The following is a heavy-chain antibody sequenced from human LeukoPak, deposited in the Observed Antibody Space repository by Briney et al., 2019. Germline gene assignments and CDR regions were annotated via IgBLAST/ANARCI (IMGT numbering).Heavy chain of an antibody. CDR2: ISTSSSFK. J-gene: IGHJ4*02. V-gene: IGHV3-21*04. CDR3: ATLSVVVVPAELN. D-gene: IGHD2-15*01. Sequence: GGSLRLSCAASGFTFSSYSMNWVRQAPGKGLEWVSSISTSSSFKYYADSVKGRFTISRDNAKNSLYLQMNSLRAEDTAVYYCATLSVVVVPAELNWGQGTLVTVSS. CDR1: GFTFSSYS.